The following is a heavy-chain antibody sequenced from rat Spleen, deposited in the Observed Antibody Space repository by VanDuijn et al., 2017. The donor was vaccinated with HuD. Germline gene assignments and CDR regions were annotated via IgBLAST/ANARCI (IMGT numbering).Heavy chain of an antibody. V-gene: IGHV2S30*01. Sequence: QVQLKESGPGLVQPSQTLSLTCTVSGFSLSDTNIHWVRQPPGKGLEWMGRMRFDGHTYYNSALKSQLSISRDTSKNQVFLTRKSLQTDDTAIFYCTRDESYGYNSGWFAYWGQGTLVTVSS. CDR1: GFSLSDTN. J-gene: IGHJ3*01. CDR3: TRDESYGYNSGWFAY. CDR2: MRFDGHT. D-gene: IGHD1-9*01.